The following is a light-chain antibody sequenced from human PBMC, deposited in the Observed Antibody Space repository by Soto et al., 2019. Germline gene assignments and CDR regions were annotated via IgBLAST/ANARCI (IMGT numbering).Light chain of an antibody. V-gene: IGKV1-6*01. CDR2: GIS. J-gene: IGKJ5*01. Sequence: IQMTQSPSSLSASVGDTVTFTCRASQAIRNDLGWFQQRPGKPPKLLIYGISILQTGVPSRFSGSGSGTDFTLTISGLQPEDFATYYCQQSYGTPITFGQGTRLEIK. CDR1: QAIRND. CDR3: QQSYGTPIT.